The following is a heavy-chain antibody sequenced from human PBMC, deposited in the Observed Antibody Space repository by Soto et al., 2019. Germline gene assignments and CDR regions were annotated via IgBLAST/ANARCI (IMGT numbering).Heavy chain of an antibody. CDR1: GFTFSSYS. CDR2: ISSSSSTI. J-gene: IGHJ6*02. D-gene: IGHD6-19*01. CDR3: AREKGGQWLVHYYYYYGMDV. V-gene: IGHV3-48*02. Sequence: EVQLVESGGGLVQPGGSLRLSCAASGFTFSSYSMNWVRQAPGKGLEWVSYISSSSSTIYYADSVKGRFTISRDNAKNSLYLQMNSLRDEDTAVYYCAREKGGQWLVHYYYYYGMDVWGQGTTVTVSS.